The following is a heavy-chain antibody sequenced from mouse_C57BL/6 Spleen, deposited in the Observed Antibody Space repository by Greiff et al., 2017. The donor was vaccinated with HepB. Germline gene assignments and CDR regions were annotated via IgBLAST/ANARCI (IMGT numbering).Heavy chain of an antibody. D-gene: IGHD1-1*01. J-gene: IGHJ3*01. Sequence: QVQLQQSGPELVKPGASVKISCKASGYAFSSSWMNWVKQRPGKGLEWIGRIYPGDGDTNYNGKFKGKATLTADKSSSTADMQLSSLTSEDSAVYFCASYYYGSSWILAYWGQGTLVTVSA. CDR2: IYPGDGDT. CDR1: GYAFSSSW. CDR3: ASYYYGSSWILAY. V-gene: IGHV1-82*01.